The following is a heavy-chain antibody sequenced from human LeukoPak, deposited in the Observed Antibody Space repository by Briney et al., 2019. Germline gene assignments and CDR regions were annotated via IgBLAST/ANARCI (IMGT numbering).Heavy chain of an antibody. CDR2: INRDESGK. CDR3: GGGPGY. Sequence: GGSLRLSCAASGFTFSNYWMRWVRQAPGKGLEWVANINRDESGKYYVDSVKGRFTISRDNTKNSLYLQMNSLRAEDTAVYYCGGGPGYWGQGTPVTVSS. CDR1: GFTFSNYW. J-gene: IGHJ4*02. V-gene: IGHV3-7*01. D-gene: IGHD2-15*01.